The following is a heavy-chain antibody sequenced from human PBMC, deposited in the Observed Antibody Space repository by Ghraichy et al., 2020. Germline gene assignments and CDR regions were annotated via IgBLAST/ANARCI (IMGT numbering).Heavy chain of an antibody. J-gene: IGHJ4*02. CDR3: ATERLGTTAAFDY. D-gene: IGHD1-1*01. Sequence: GALRLSCAASGFAFSAYWMSWVRQAPGKGLEWVANIKEDGSEKHYVDSVKGRITISRDNAKNSLFLQMNSLRAEDTAIYYCATERLGTTAAFDYWGQGILVTVFS. CDR1: GFAFSAYW. CDR2: IKEDGSEK. V-gene: IGHV3-7*03.